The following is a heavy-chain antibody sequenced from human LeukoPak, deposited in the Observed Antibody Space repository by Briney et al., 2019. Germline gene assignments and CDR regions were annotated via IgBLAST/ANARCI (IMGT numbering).Heavy chain of an antibody. V-gene: IGHV3-53*01. CDR2: IYSGGST. J-gene: IGHJ4*02. D-gene: IGHD6-19*01. Sequence: PGGSLRLSCEASGFTVSSNYMSWVRQAPGKGLEWVSVIYSGGSTYYADSVKGRFTISRDNSKSTLYLQMNSLRAEDTAIYYCARHGYTSGWVRSWGQGTLVTVST. CDR1: GFTVSSNY. CDR3: ARHGYTSGWVRS.